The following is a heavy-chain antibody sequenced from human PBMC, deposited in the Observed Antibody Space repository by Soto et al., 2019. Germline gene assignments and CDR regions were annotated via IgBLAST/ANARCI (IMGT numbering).Heavy chain of an antibody. D-gene: IGHD3-10*01. CDR3: ARASMVRGIIGWFDP. V-gene: IGHV3-30-3*01. CDR2: LSDDGSNR. Sequence: QVQLVESGGGVVQPGRSLRLSCAASGFNFSSSAMYWVRQAPGKGLEWMAVLSDDGSNRYYAASVRGRFTISRDNSKNTLYLQMNSLRADDTAVYYCARASMVRGIIGWFDPWGQGTLVTVSS. CDR1: GFNFSSSA. J-gene: IGHJ5*02.